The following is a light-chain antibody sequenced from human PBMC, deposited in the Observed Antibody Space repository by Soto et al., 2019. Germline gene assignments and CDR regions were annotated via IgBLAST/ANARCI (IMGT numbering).Light chain of an antibody. CDR3: QQTYSTPFT. J-gene: IGKJ4*01. Sequence: QLYQSPSSPFASVGGRVTLTFRASQGISSFLAWYQQKPGRAPKLLLYAASTLQSAVPSRFSGSGSGTDFNFTVSSLEPEDFATYYCQQTYSTPFTFGGGTKVDIK. V-gene: IGKV1-39*01. CDR1: QGISSF. CDR2: AAS.